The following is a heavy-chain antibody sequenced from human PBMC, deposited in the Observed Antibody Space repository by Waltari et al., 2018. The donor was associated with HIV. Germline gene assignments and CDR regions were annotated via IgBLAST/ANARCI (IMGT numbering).Heavy chain of an antibody. J-gene: IGHJ5*02. CDR1: GGFFRSGYYY. CDR3: ARRGNYRAAEYNYFGP. D-gene: IGHD1-7*01. Sequence: QLQLQESGPGVGKPLETLSLTCTVSGGFFRSGYYYWDWIRQSPGKGLEWIGNIQYGGNTIYNPSLESRVSMSIDTSRGQFSLTLKDVTAADTAVYFCARRGNYRAAEYNYFGPWGQGIQVIVSS. V-gene: IGHV4-39*01. CDR2: IQYGGNT.